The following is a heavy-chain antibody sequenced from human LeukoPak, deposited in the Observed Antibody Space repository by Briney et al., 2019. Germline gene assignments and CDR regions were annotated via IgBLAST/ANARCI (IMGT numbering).Heavy chain of an antibody. CDR3: ARGVGRSAAGLYYFDY. D-gene: IGHD3-10*01. V-gene: IGHV1-2*02. J-gene: IGHJ4*02. CDR2: IDPNSGGT. CDR1: GYTFTGYY. Sequence: ASVTVSCKASGYTFTGYYMHWVRQAPGQGLEWMGWIDPNSGGTNYAQKFQGRVTMTRDTSISTAYMELSRLRSDDTAVYYCARGVGRSAAGLYYFDYWGQGTLVTVSS.